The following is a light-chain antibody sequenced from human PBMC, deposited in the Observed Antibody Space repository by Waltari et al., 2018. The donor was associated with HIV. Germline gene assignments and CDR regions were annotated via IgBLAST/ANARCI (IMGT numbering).Light chain of an antibody. CDR2: DVT. CDR1: SSDVGGYNY. V-gene: IGLV2-11*01. Sequence: QSALTQPRSVSGSPGQSVTISCTGTSSDVGGYNYVSWYQQHPGKAPKLMIYDVTKRPSGVPDRVSGSKSGNTASLTISGLQAEDEADYYCCSYAGIYTFLFGGGTKLTVL. CDR3: CSYAGIYTFL. J-gene: IGLJ2*01.